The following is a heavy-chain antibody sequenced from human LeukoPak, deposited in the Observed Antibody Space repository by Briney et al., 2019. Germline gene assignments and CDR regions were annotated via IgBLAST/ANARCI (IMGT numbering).Heavy chain of an antibody. CDR3: ARDISEQDSGYGNFDY. D-gene: IGHD5-12*01. V-gene: IGHV3-21*01. CDR1: GFTFSSYS. CDR2: IGSSSSYI. Sequence: PGGSLRLSCAASGFTFSSYSMNWVRQAPGKGLEWVSSIGSSSSYIYYADSVKGRFTISRDNAKNSLYLQMNSLRAEDTAVYYCARDISEQDSGYGNFDYWGQGTLVTVSS. J-gene: IGHJ4*02.